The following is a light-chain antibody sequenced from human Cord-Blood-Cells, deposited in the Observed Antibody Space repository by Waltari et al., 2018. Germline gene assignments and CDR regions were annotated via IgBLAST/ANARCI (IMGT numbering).Light chain of an antibody. V-gene: IGLV2-23*01. CDR2: EGS. CDR1: SSAVGSYNI. CDR3: CSYAGSSLWV. J-gene: IGLJ3*02. Sequence: QSALTQPASVSGSPGQSITISCTGTSSAVGSYNIVSCYQQHPGKAPKPMIYEGSKRPSGGCSRFSVTKSCNTASLSISGLQAYEEADYYCCSYAGSSLWVFGGGTKLTVL.